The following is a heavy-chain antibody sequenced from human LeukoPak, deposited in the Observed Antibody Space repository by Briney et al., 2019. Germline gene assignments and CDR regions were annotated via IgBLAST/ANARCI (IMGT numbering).Heavy chain of an antibody. V-gene: IGHV3-30*04. Sequence: PGRSLRLSCAASGFTFSSYAMHWVRQAPGKGLEWVAVISYDGSNKYYADSVKGRFTISRDNSKNTLHLQMNSLRAEDTAVYYCARDGGVAVAGRPVYYYYYMDVWGKGTTVTVSS. D-gene: IGHD6-19*01. CDR2: ISYDGSNK. CDR3: ARDGGVAVAGRPVYYYYYMDV. J-gene: IGHJ6*03. CDR1: GFTFSSYA.